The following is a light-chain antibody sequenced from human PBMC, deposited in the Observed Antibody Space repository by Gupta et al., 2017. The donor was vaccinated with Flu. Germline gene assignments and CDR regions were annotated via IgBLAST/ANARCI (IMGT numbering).Light chain of an antibody. J-gene: IGKJ1*01. CDR1: SRVLSSC. V-gene: IGKV3-20*01. CDR2: GVS. CDR3: QQYSSSPRT. Sequence: GTLWLAPGERATPSAWAGSRVLSSCLAWYQQKPGQAPGLLIHGVSSRATGVPDRFSGSGSETDFTLTIRSLEPEDSAVYYCQQYSSSPRTFGRGTKVEIK.